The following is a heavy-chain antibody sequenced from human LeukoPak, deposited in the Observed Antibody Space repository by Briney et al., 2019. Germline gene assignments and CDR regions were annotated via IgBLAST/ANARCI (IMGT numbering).Heavy chain of an antibody. J-gene: IGHJ4*02. D-gene: IGHD7-27*01. Sequence: GGSLRLSCAASKFIFSDYYMSWIRQAPGKGLEWLSYISGGGETIYYADSVKGRFTISRDNAKNSLYLQMNSLRAEDTAVYYCARAWGSAVYWGQGTQVTVSS. CDR1: KFIFSDYY. CDR3: ARAWGSAVY. CDR2: ISGGGETI. V-gene: IGHV3-11*01.